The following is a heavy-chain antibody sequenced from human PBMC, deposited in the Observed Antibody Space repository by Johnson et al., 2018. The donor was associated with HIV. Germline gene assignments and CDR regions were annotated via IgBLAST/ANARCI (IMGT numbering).Heavy chain of an antibody. J-gene: IGHJ3*02. D-gene: IGHD6-13*01. CDR3: ARSMRAAAGTLDAFDI. CDR1: GFTFNNYA. V-gene: IGHV3-30*04. CDR2: ISYDGSNK. Sequence: QVQLVESGGGVVQPGRSLRLSCAASGFTFNNYAMHWVRQAPGRGLEWVAVISYDGSNKYSADSVKGRFTIYRDNSKNTLYLQMNSLRTEDTAVYYCARSMRAAAGTLDAFDIWGQGTMVTVSS.